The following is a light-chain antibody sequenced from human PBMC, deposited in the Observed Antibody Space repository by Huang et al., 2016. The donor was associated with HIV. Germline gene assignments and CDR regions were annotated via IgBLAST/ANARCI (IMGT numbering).Light chain of an antibody. Sequence: EIVLTQSPGTLSLSLGERATLSCRASQGVTSHLAWYQQKPGQAPSLVIYGASSRATGIPDRFSGSGSGTDFTLTISRLEPEDFAVYYCQQYGSSPPLTFGGGTKVEIK. CDR1: QGVTSH. J-gene: IGKJ4*01. CDR3: QQYGSSPPLT. CDR2: GAS. V-gene: IGKV3-20*01.